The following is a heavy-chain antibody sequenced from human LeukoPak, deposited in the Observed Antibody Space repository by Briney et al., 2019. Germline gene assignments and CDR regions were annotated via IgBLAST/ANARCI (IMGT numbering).Heavy chain of an antibody. J-gene: IGHJ3*02. CDR1: AESFSAYY. Sequence: SETLSLTCAVYAESFSAYYWNWVRQPPGKGLEWIGEINHSGSPNSNPSLKSRFTISVDTSKNQFSLKLTSVTAADTAVYYCAGSPVDTAMRLSAFGIWGQGTMVTVSS. CDR3: AGSPVDTAMRLSAFGI. D-gene: IGHD5-18*01. CDR2: INHSGSP. V-gene: IGHV4-34*01.